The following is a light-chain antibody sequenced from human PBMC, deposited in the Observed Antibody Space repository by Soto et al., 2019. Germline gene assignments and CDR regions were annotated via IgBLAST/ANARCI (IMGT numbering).Light chain of an antibody. V-gene: IGKV3-15*01. CDR2: GAS. Sequence: EIVMTQSPATLSVSPGERATLSCRASQSVSNNLAWYQQKPGQAPRLLIYGASTRATGIPARFSGSGSGTEFTLTISSLQSEDFAVYYWQQYNNWPPKTFGQGTKVEIK. CDR3: QQYNNWPPKT. J-gene: IGKJ1*01. CDR1: QSVSNN.